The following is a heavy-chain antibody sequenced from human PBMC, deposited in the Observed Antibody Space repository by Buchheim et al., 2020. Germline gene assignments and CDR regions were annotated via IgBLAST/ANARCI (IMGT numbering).Heavy chain of an antibody. CDR1: GFTFSSYA. V-gene: IGHV3-30-3*01. CDR3: ASSKSGSSGY. Sequence: QVQLVESGGGVVQPGRSLRLSCAASGFTFSSYAMHWVRQAPGKGLEWVAVISYDGSNKYYADSVKGRFIISRDNSKNTLYLQMNSLRAEDTAVYYCASSKSGSSGYWGQGTL. J-gene: IGHJ4*02. D-gene: IGHD1-26*01. CDR2: ISYDGSNK.